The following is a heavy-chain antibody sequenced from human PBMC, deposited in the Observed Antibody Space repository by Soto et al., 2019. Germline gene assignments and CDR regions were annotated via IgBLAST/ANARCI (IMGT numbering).Heavy chain of an antibody. CDR1: GFTLAKYT. V-gene: IGHV3-23*01. J-gene: IGHJ4*02. Sequence: LESGGDVVQLGGSLRLSCAASGFTLAKYTMGWVRQTPRKGLEWVAESYSSGGTEYADSVKGRFTISRDNSKNTLFLQMKNLRVEDTALYYCARDREPDGIWTFDSWGQGTLVTVSS. D-gene: IGHD3-9*01. CDR2: SYSSGGT. CDR3: ARDREPDGIWTFDS.